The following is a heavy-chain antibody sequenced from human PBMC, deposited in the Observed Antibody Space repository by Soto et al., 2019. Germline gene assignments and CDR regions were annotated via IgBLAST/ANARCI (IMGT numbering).Heavy chain of an antibody. CDR3: ARARRYCSGGSCYSVFDY. V-gene: IGHV4-59*01. CDR2: IYYSGST. CDR1: GGTISSYY. Sequence: SDTLSLTCNVSGGTISSYYWSWIRQPPGKGLEWIGYIYYSGSTNYNPSLKSRVTISVDTSKNQFSLKLSSVTAADTAVYYCARARRYCSGGSCYSVFDYWGQGTLVTVSS. J-gene: IGHJ4*02. D-gene: IGHD2-15*01.